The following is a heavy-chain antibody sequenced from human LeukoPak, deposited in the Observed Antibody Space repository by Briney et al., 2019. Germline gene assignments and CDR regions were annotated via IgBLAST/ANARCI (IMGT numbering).Heavy chain of an antibody. CDR2: ISGSSSYI. CDR1: GFTFSTYN. V-gene: IGHV3-21*01. CDR3: ARDLSSGWSRGY. J-gene: IGHJ4*02. D-gene: IGHD6-19*01. Sequence: PGGSLRLSCAASGFTFSTYNMNWVRQAPGKGLEWVSSISGSSSYIYYADSVKGRFTISRDNAKNSLYLQMNSLRAEDTAVYYGARDLSSGWSRGYWGQGTLVTVSS.